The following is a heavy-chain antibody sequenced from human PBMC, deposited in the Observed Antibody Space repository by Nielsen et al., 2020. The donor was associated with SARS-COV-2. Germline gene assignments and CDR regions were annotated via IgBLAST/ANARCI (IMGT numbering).Heavy chain of an antibody. CDR3: ARDGLYKYYYDSSGPVGMGDY. J-gene: IGHJ4*02. D-gene: IGHD3-22*01. Sequence: GESLKISCAASGFTFSSYGMHWVRQAPGKGLEWVAVIWYDGSNKYYADSVKGRFTISRDNSKNTLYLQMNSLRAEDTAVYYCARDGLYKYYYDSSGPVGMGDYWGQGTLVTVSS. CDR1: GFTFSSYG. CDR2: IWYDGSNK. V-gene: IGHV3-33*01.